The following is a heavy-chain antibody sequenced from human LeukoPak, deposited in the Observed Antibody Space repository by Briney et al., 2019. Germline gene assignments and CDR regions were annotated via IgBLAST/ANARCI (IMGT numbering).Heavy chain of an antibody. CDR3: ARVLAAAGTEVYYFDY. J-gene: IGHJ4*02. Sequence: GGSLRLSCAASGSTFSSYWMSWVRQAPGKGLEWVANIKQDGSEKYYVDSVKGRFTVSRDNAKNSLYLQMNSLRAEDTAVYYCARVLAAAGTEVYYFDYWGQGTLVTVSS. D-gene: IGHD6-13*01. CDR1: GSTFSSYW. V-gene: IGHV3-7*01. CDR2: IKQDGSEK.